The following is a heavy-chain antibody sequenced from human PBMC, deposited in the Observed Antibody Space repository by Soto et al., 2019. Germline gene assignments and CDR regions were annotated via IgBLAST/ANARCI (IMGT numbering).Heavy chain of an antibody. CDR3: ARDGAAMTGLGVDY. CDR2: IYRTGSA. V-gene: IGHV4-59*01. Sequence: QVQLQESGPGLVKPSETLSLTCTVSGGSISSTSYWSWIRQPPGMGLQWIGYIYRTGSAVYNPSLNSRVTLSVDTSKNQFSLKLTSVTAADTAVYYCARDGAAMTGLGVDYWGQRTLVTVSS. CDR1: GGSISSTSY. D-gene: IGHD3-16*01. J-gene: IGHJ4*02.